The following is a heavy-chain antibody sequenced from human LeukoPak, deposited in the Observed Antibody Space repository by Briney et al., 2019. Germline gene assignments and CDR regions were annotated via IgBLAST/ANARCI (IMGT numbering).Heavy chain of an antibody. CDR1: GGTFISYA. Sequence: GASVKVSCNASGGTFISYAIRWGGQAPRQGVEWMGRINPILGIANYAQKFQGRVTITADKSTSTAYLELSRLRSEDTAVYYCARDTRIVGATNDYWGQGTLVTVSS. J-gene: IGHJ4*02. D-gene: IGHD1-26*01. CDR2: INPILGIA. CDR3: ARDTRIVGATNDY. V-gene: IGHV1-69*04.